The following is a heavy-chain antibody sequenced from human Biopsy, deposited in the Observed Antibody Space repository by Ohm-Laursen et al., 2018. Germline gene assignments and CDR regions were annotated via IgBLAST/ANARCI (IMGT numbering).Heavy chain of an antibody. V-gene: IGHV3-11*01. CDR3: ARSVGIMAAPIDY. J-gene: IGHJ4*02. D-gene: IGHD3-16*01. CDR2: INSVGTT. CDR1: GFIFSDYY. Sequence: SLRLSCAATGFIFSDYYMSWIRQAPGKGLEWVSNINSVGTTYYADSVRGQFTISRDNAKNSLYLQMNSLRVEDTAVYYCARSVGIMAAPIDYWGQGTLVTVSS.